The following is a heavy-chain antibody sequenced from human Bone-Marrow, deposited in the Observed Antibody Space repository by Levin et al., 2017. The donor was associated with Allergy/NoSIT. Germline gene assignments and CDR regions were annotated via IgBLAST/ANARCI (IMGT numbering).Heavy chain of an antibody. CDR1: GGSFSDYV. V-gene: IGHV4-34*01. Sequence: ESLKISCAVSGGSFSDYVWIWIRQSPGKGPEWIGQINHSGFTDYNPSLKSRVTISLDTPKSQFSLRLRSVTAAEAAKYYCRRGRREAVWTKSILNYFYYGMDVWGQGTTVAVSS. D-gene: IGHD1/OR15-1a*01. CDR3: RRGRREAVWTKSILNYFYYGMDV. J-gene: IGHJ6*02. CDR2: INHSGFT.